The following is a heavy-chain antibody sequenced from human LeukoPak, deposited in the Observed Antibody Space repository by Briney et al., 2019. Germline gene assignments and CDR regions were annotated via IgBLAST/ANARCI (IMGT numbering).Heavy chain of an antibody. CDR3: ARDQEGFDY. Sequence: GASVKVSCKASGYTFTNNYLHWVRQAPGQGLEWMGMIYPRDGSTSYAQNFQGRVTVTRDTSTTTGHMELRGLRSEDTAVYYCARDQEGFDYWGQGTVVTVSS. V-gene: IGHV1-46*01. J-gene: IGHJ4*02. CDR1: GYTFTNNY. CDR2: IYPRDGST.